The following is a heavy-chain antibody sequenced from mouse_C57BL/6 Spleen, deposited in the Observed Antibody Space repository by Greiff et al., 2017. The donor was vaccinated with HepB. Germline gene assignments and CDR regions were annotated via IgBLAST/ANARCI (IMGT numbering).Heavy chain of an antibody. D-gene: IGHD1-1*01. CDR2: IDPEDGET. Sequence: EVQLQQSGAELVKPGASVKLSCTASGFNIKDYYMHWVKQRTEQGLEWIGRIDPEDGETKYAPKFQGKATITADTASNTAYLQLSSLTSEDTAVYYFASSPSTTVVACDWYFDVWGTGTTVTVSS. J-gene: IGHJ1*03. V-gene: IGHV14-2*01. CDR1: GFNIKDYY. CDR3: ASSPSTTVVACDWYFDV.